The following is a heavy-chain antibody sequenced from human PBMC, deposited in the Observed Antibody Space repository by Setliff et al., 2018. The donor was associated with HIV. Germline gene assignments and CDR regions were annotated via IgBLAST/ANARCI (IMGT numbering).Heavy chain of an antibody. CDR3: ARHQVAMSMLVVQDPGPFDS. J-gene: IGHJ3*02. V-gene: IGHV5-51*01. CDR2: IYTGDSGT. D-gene: IGHD3-10*02. Sequence: HGESLKISCRAFGNSFDNHWIAWVRQRPGKGPEWMGFIYTGDSGTKYSPAFQGRVTISADKSIKTTYLQWTSLQSSDTAMYYCARHQVAMSMLVVQDPGPFDSWGQGTRVTVSS. CDR1: GNSFDNHW.